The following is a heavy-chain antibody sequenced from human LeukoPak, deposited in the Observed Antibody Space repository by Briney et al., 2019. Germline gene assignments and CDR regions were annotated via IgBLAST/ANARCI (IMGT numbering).Heavy chain of an antibody. J-gene: IGHJ1*01. V-gene: IGHV3-48*02. Sequence: GGSLRLSCAASGFTFSNYDMNWVRQAPGRGLEWISYISSSSTIYYADSVKGRFTISRDNAKNSLYLQMNSLRDEDTAMYYCARDLGHWGQGALVTVSS. CDR2: ISSSSTI. CDR1: GFTFSNYD. CDR3: ARDLGH.